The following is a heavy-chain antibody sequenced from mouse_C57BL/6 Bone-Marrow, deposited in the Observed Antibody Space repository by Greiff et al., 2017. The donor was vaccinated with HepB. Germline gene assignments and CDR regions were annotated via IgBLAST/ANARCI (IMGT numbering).Heavy chain of an antibody. V-gene: IGHV1-69*01. CDR2: IDPSDSYT. CDR1: GYTFTSYW. J-gene: IGHJ3*01. D-gene: IGHD2-3*01. CDR3: ARSGYWDWFAY. Sequence: VQLQQPGAELVMPGASVKLSCKASGYTFTSYWMHWVKQRPGQGLEWIGEIDPSDSYTNYNQKFKGKSTLTVDKSSSTAYMQLSSLTSEDSAVYCCARSGYWDWFAYWGQGTLVTVSA.